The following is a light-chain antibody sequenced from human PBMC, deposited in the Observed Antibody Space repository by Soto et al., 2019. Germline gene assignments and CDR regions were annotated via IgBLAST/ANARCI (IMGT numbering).Light chain of an antibody. J-gene: IGKJ1*01. V-gene: IGKV3-20*01. Sequence: EIVLTQSPGTLSLSPGERATLSCRASQSVSSSYLAWYQQKPGQAPRLLIYGASSRATGVPDRFSGSGSGTDFTLTISRLEPEDVAVYYCQQYGSSRTFGQETKVEIK. CDR3: QQYGSSRT. CDR1: QSVSSSY. CDR2: GAS.